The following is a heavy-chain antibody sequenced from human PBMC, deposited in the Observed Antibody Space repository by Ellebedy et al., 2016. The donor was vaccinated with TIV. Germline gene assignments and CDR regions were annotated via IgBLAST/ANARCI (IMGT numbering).Heavy chain of an antibody. CDR1: GYSFISYW. J-gene: IGHJ4*02. CDR3: ARGDRGSGWYWDK. CDR2: IYPGDSDT. V-gene: IGHV5-51*01. Sequence: GESLKISCKGSGYSFISYWIGWVRQMPGKGLEWMGYIYPGDSDTRYSPSFQGQVTISVDKSISTGYLQWSSLKASDTAIYYCARGDRGSGWYWDKWGQGTLVTVSS. D-gene: IGHD6-19*01.